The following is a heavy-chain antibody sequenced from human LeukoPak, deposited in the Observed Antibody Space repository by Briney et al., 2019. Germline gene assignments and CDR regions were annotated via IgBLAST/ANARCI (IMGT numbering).Heavy chain of an antibody. J-gene: IGHJ5*02. CDR3: TLQRISFLNYFDP. CDR1: GHTLTELF. D-gene: IGHD2/OR15-2a*01. V-gene: IGHV1-24*01. Sequence: ASVKVSCRVSGHTLTELFMHWVRQAPGKGLEWMGGFDPEDGETIYAQKFQGRVTMTKDTSTHTGYMELSSLRSDDTAVYYCTLQRISFLNYFDPWGQGTLVTVSS. CDR2: FDPEDGET.